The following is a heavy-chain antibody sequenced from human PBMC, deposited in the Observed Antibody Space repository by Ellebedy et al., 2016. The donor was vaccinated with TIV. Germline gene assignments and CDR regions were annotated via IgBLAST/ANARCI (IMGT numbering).Heavy chain of an antibody. D-gene: IGHD6-19*01. Sequence: MPSETLSLTCTVSGGSISSYYWSWIRQPAGKGLEWIGRIYTSGSTNYNHSLQSRVTMSVDTSTNQFSLNLSSVTAADTAVYYCAGGYSSGWTDYWGQGTLVTVSS. CDR3: AGGYSSGWTDY. J-gene: IGHJ4*02. V-gene: IGHV4-4*07. CDR1: GGSISSYY. CDR2: IYTSGST.